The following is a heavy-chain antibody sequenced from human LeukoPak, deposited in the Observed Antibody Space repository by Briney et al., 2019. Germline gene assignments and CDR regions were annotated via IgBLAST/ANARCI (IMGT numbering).Heavy chain of an antibody. Sequence: GGSLRLSCAASGFSFSNYAMSWVRQAPARGPEWVSSITGGGETFYADSVKGRFTLSRDDSRNTVYLQLNNLRVEDTAIYYCAKANWVSNADAVWWGQGTQVTVSS. V-gene: IGHV3-23*01. CDR3: AKANWVSNADAVW. CDR1: GFSFSNYA. CDR2: ITGGGET. D-gene: IGHD1-1*01. J-gene: IGHJ4*02.